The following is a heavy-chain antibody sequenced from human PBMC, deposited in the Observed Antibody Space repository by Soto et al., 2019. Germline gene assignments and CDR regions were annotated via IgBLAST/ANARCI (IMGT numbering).Heavy chain of an antibody. D-gene: IGHD3-3*01. CDR1: GYIFTRYY. CDR3: ARAGRGTGGYNX. Sequence: ASVKVSCKSSGYIFTRYYMHWVRQAPGQGLEWMGIINPSGGSTSYAQKLQGRVNMTRDTSTRTVYMELSSLRYEDTAVYYCARAGRGTGGYNXWGQVTMVTVS. V-gene: IGHV1-46*01. J-gene: IGHJ3*01. CDR2: INPSGGST.